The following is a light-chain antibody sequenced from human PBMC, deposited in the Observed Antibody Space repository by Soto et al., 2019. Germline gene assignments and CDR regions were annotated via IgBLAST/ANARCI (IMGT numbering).Light chain of an antibody. CDR1: QSMIDS. Sequence: DIQLPQYPSTLSPPLGDRVTMTCRASQSMIDSLAWYQQKPGKAPKLLIYDGSTLQSGGPSRFSGSGSGREFTLTISNLQPDDFATYYCQQYDTYWTFGQGTKVDNK. J-gene: IGKJ1*01. CDR3: QQYDTYWT. CDR2: DGS. V-gene: IGKV1-5*01.